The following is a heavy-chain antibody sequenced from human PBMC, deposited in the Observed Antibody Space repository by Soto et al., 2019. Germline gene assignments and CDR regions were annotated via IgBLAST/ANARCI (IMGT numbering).Heavy chain of an antibody. CDR3: ARRALGDYDVYFDY. Sequence: QVQLVQSGAEVKKPGASMKVSCKASGNTFSSYGISWVRQAPGQGLEWIGWISAYNGNTNYAQKLQGRVTMTTDTSTSTAYMELRSLRSDDTAVYYCARRALGDYDVYFDYWGQGTLVTVSS. J-gene: IGHJ4*02. V-gene: IGHV1-18*01. CDR1: GNTFSSYG. CDR2: ISAYNGNT. D-gene: IGHD3-16*01.